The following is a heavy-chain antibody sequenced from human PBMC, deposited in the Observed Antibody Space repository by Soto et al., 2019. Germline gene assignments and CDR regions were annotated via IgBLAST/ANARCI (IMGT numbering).Heavy chain of an antibody. CDR1: GFTFSAYN. D-gene: IGHD3-9*01. J-gene: IGHJ4*02. CDR2: IWFNGGAK. CDR3: ARDPRMYYDTLAYFDY. V-gene: IGHV3-33*01. Sequence: QVQLVESGGGVVQPGRSLRLACAASGFTFSAYNMHWVRQAPGKGLQWVAVIWFNGGAKYYADSVKGRFTISRDNSKSTLYLEMNSLRDEDTAVYYCARDPRMYYDTLAYFDYSGQGTLVTVSS.